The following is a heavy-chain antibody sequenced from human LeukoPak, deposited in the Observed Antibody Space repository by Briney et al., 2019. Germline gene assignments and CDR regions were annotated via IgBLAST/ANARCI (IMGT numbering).Heavy chain of an antibody. CDR3: ASGYSGYDYFDY. CDR1: GFTFSSYS. V-gene: IGHV3-21*01. CDR2: ISSSSSYI. D-gene: IGHD5-12*01. Sequence: PGGSLRLSCGAPGFTFSSYSMNWVRQAPGKGLEWVSSISSSSSYIYYADSVKGRFTISRDNAKNSLYLQMNSLRAEDTAVYYCASGYSGYDYFDYWGQGTLVTVSS. J-gene: IGHJ4*02.